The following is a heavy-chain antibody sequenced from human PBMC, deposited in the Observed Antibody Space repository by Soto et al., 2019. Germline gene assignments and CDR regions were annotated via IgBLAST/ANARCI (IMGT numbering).Heavy chain of an antibody. D-gene: IGHD3-3*02. J-gene: IGHJ6*02. V-gene: IGHV1-58*01. Sequence: PVKVYCKASGFTYTSSAVQWLRQARGQRLEWIGWIVVGSGNTNYAQKFQERVTITRDMSTSTAYMELSSLRSEDTAVYYCAAGQAHLTMDVWGQGTTVTVSS. CDR1: GFTYTSSA. CDR3: AAGQAHLTMDV. CDR2: IVVGSGNT.